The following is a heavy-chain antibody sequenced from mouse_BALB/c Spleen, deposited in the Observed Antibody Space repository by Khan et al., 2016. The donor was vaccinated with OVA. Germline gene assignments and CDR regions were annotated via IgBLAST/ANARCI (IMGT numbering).Heavy chain of an antibody. V-gene: IGHV9-2-1*01. D-gene: IGHD2-3*01. CDR1: GYTFTDYS. J-gene: IGHJ3*01. CDR2: INTETGEP. Sequence: QIQLVQSGPELKKPGETVKISCKASGYTFTDYSMHWVKQAPGKGLKWMGWINTETGEPTYADDFKGRFAFSLETSASTAYLQINNLKNEDTATYFGARGDDPWFAYWGQGTLVTVSA. CDR3: ARGDDPWFAY.